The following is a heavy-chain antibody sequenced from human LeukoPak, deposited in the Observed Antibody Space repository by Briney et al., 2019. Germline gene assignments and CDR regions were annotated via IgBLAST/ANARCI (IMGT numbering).Heavy chain of an antibody. J-gene: IGHJ4*02. CDR1: GYTFTGYY. D-gene: IGHD5-24*01. CDR2: INPNSGGT. V-gene: IGHV1-2*02. CDR3: ARAGWLQYYYFDY. Sequence: ASVKDSCKASGYTFTGYYMHWVRQAPGQGLEWMGWINPNSGGTNYAQKFQGRVTMTRDTSISTAYMELSSLRSEDTAVYYCARAGWLQYYYFDYWGQGTLVTVSS.